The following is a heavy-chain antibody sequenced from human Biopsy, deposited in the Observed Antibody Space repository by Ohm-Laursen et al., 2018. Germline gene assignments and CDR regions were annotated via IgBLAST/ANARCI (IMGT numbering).Heavy chain of an antibody. CDR2: MYYSGST. Sequence: SGTLSLTCTVSGGSLNFYYWSWIRQPPGKGLEWIGYMYYSGSTKYSPSLKNRVTVSFDTSRNQFSLKLTSMTPADTAVYYCVRGRSPATYWGQGALVTVSS. V-gene: IGHV4-59*01. CDR1: GGSLNFYY. D-gene: IGHD3-16*01. CDR3: VRGRSPATY. J-gene: IGHJ4*02.